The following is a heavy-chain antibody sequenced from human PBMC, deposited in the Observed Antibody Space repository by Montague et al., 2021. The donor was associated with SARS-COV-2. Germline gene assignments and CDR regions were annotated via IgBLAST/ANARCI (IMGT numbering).Heavy chain of an antibody. CDR2: VYYTGST. Sequence: SETLSLTCTVSGGSISTSYWSWIRQPPGKGLEWIGYVYYTGSTNYNPSLRSRVTISVDTSKNQFSLRLSSVTAADTAVYYCVAEWLAIYYFDFWGQGTLVTVSS. V-gene: IGHV4-59*08. CDR1: GGSISTSY. CDR3: VAEWLAIYYFDF. J-gene: IGHJ4*02. D-gene: IGHD6-19*01.